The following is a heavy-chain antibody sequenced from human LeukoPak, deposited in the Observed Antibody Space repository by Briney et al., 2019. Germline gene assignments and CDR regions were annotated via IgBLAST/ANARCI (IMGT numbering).Heavy chain of an antibody. CDR2: FSAYNGNT. J-gene: IGHJ5*02. CDR1: GYTFTSYS. V-gene: IGHV1-18*04. Sequence: ASVKVSCKASGYTFTSYSISWVRQAPGQGLEWMGWFSAYNGNTNYAQKLQGRVTMTTDTSTSTAYMELRSLRSDDTSVYYVARERPVNWFDPWGQGTLVTVFS. CDR3: ARERPVNWFDP.